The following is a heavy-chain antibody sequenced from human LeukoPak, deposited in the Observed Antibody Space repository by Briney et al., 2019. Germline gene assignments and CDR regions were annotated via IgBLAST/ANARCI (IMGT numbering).Heavy chain of an antibody. CDR1: GFTFSTYA. J-gene: IGHJ3*02. Sequence: GGSLRLSCVASGFTFSTYAINWVRQAPGKGLEWVSAISGSGGSTYYADSVKGRFTISRDNSKNTLYLQMNSLRAEDTAVYYCARDYYDSSGYYYGTAAFDIWGQGTMVTVSS. V-gene: IGHV3-23*01. D-gene: IGHD3-22*01. CDR3: ARDYYDSSGYYYGTAAFDI. CDR2: ISGSGGST.